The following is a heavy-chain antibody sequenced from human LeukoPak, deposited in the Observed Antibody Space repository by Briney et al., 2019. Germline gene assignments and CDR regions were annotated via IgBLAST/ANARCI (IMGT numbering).Heavy chain of an antibody. CDR3: ARETEMANLDY. Sequence: GGSLRLSCAASGFTFSSYWMNWVRQAPGKGLEWVANIKQDGSEKYYVDSVKGRFTISRDNARKSLYLQMNSLRAEDTAVYYCARETEMANLDYWGQGTLVTVSS. V-gene: IGHV3-7*04. CDR2: IKQDGSEK. CDR1: GFTFSSYW. J-gene: IGHJ4*02. D-gene: IGHD5-24*01.